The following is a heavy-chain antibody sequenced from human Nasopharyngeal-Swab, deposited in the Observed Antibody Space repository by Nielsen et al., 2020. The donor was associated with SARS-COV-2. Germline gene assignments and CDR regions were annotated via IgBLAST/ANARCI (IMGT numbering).Heavy chain of an antibody. J-gene: IGHJ4*02. CDR2: INHSGGT. CDR3: ARGPPAGVIDY. V-gene: IGHV4-34*01. D-gene: IGHD4-23*01. Sequence: SETLSLTCAVYGGSFSGYYWSWIRQPPGKGLEWIGEINHSGGTNYNPSLKSRVTISVDTSKNQFSLKLSSVTAADTAVYYCARGPPAGVIDYWGQGTLVTVSS. CDR1: GGSFSGYY.